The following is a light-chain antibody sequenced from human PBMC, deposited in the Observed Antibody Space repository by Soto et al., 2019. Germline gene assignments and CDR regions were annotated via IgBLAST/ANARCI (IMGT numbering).Light chain of an antibody. J-gene: IGKJ1*01. Sequence: EIVLTQSPGSLSMSPGERVTLSCRASQSGDSTFFAWYQKKPGQAPRLLMYGVSKRATGIPDRFSGSGSGTDFTLTITRLEPEDFAVYYCQQYMSSVTFGQGTRVEIK. CDR1: QSGDSTF. CDR3: QQYMSSVT. V-gene: IGKV3-20*01. CDR2: GVS.